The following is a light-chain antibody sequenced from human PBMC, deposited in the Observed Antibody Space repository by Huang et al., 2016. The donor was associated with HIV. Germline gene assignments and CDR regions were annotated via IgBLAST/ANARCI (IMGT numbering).Light chain of an antibody. J-gene: IGKJ1*01. CDR2: ATS. V-gene: IGKV1-NL1*01. CDR3: QQYYNNPPWT. CDR1: QGISNS. Sequence: DIQMTQSPSSLSVSVGDRVTITCRASQGISNSVAWYQQRPGKAPKLLLYATSRLETGAPSRFSGSRSGTEYTLTISSLQPEDLATYYCQQYYNNPPWTFGQGTKVEIK.